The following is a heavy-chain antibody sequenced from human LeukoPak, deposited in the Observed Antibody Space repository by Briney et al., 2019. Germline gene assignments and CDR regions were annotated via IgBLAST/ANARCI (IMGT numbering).Heavy chain of an antibody. J-gene: IGHJ6*02. V-gene: IGHV7-4-1*02. D-gene: IGHD3-9*01. CDR1: GYTFTSYG. CDR3: ARTSGYDILTGFADV. CDR2: INTNTGNP. Sequence: ASVKVSCKASGYTFTSYGISWVRQAPGQGLEWMGWINTNTGNPTYAQGFTGRFVFSLDTSVSTAYLQISSLKAEDTAVYYCARTSGYDILTGFADVWGQGTTVTVSS.